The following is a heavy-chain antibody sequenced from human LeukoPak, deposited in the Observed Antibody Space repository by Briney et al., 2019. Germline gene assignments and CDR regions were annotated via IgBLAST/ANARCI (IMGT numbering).Heavy chain of an antibody. CDR3: ARRRSSGSHRAGGSYYYYMDV. Sequence: ASVKVSCKASGYTFTSYGISWVRQAPGQGLEWMGWISAYNGNTNYAQKLQGRVTMTTDTSTSTAYMELRSLRSDDTAVYYCARRRSSGSHRAGGSYYYYMDVWGKGTTVTVSS. D-gene: IGHD1-26*01. CDR2: ISAYNGNT. V-gene: IGHV1-18*01. J-gene: IGHJ6*03. CDR1: GYTFTSYG.